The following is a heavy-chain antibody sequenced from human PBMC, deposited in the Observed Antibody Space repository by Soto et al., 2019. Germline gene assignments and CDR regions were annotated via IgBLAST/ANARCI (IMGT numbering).Heavy chain of an antibody. CDR1: GFTFSNAW. CDR2: IKSKTDGGTT. CDR3: TTAQGVLWYLYCYYYYMDV. Sequence: EVQLVESGGGLVKPGGSLRLSCAASGFTFSNAWMSWVRQAPGKGLEWVGRIKSKTDGGTTEYAAPVKGRFTISRDDSKNTLFLQMNSLKTEDTAVYYCTTAQGVLWYLYCYYYYMDVWGKGTTVTVSS. J-gene: IGHJ6*03. D-gene: IGHD3-16*01. V-gene: IGHV3-15*01.